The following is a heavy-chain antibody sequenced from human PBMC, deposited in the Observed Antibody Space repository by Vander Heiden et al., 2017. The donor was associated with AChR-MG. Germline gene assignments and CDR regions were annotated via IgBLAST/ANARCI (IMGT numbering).Heavy chain of an antibody. CDR3: AKIVVVVIAIEGYFQH. CDR2: ISGSGGST. V-gene: IGHV3-23*01. CDR1: GFTFSSYA. J-gene: IGHJ1*01. D-gene: IGHD2-21*01. Sequence: EVQLLESGGGLVQPGGSLRLPGAASGFTFSSYARSWVRQAPGKGLEWVSAISGSGGSTYYADSVKGRFTISRDNSKNTLYLQMNSLRAEDTAVYYCAKIVVVVIAIEGYFQHWGQGTLVTVSS.